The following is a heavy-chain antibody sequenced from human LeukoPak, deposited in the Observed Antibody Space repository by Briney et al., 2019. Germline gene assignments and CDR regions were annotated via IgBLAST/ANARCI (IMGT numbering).Heavy chain of an antibody. D-gene: IGHD1-26*01. CDR3: AREPPSGSYGMDV. J-gene: IGHJ6*02. V-gene: IGHV3-64*01. CDR2: ISSNGGST. Sequence: GGSLRLSCAASGFTFSSYAMHWVRQAPGKGLEYVSAISSNGGSTYYANSVKGRFTISRDNSKNTLYLQMGSLRAEDMAVYYCAREPPSGSYGMDVWGQGTTVTVSS. CDR1: GFTFSSYA.